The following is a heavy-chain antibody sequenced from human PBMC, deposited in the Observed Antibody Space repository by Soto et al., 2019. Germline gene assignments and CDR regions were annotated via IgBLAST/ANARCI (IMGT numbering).Heavy chain of an antibody. J-gene: IGHJ5*02. CDR3: PKSRWELLS. V-gene: IGHV3-23*01. Sequence: EVPLLESGGDLVQPGGSLRLSCAASGFTFSSYAMSWVRQAPGKGLEWVSSIGASGSNIDYADSVKGRFTISRDNSKNTLYLQMSSLRAVDTAVYYFPKSRWELLSWGQGTLVTVSS. CDR1: GFTFSSYA. D-gene: IGHD1-26*01. CDR2: IGASGSNI.